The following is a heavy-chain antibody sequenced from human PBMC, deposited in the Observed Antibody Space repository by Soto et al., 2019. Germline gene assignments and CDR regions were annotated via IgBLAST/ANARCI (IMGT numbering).Heavy chain of an antibody. CDR3: ARGTRGYSYGYRYFDY. CDR1: GFTFSTYW. D-gene: IGHD5-18*01. V-gene: IGHV3-7*01. Sequence: GGSLRLSCTASGFTFSTYWMNWVRQAPGKGLEWVAIIKQDGSEKRYVDSVKGRFTISRDNAKNSLYLQMNSLRAEDTAVYYCARGTRGYSYGYRYFDYWGQGTLVTVSS. J-gene: IGHJ4*02. CDR2: IKQDGSEK.